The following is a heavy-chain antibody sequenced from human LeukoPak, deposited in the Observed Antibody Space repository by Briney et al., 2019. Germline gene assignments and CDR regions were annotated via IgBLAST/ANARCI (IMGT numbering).Heavy chain of an antibody. CDR3: ARGRYDFWSGWYFDY. CDR2: IYKNAIT. V-gene: IGHV3-66*01. CDR1: GFTVSSNY. D-gene: IGHD3-3*01. J-gene: IGHJ4*02. Sequence: GGSLRLSCAASGFTVSSNYMTWVRQAPGKGLEWVSVIYKNAITYHADTVKGRFTISRDNSKNTLYLQMNSLRAEDTAVYYCARGRYDFWSGWYFDYWGQGTLVTVSS.